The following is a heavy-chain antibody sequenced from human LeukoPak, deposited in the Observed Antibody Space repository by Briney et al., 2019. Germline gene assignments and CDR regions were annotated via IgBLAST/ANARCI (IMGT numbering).Heavy chain of an antibody. CDR3: ARDVDTSSHSSQLDP. D-gene: IGHD5-18*01. CDR2: IQSDGSKQ. Sequence: GGSLRLSCATAGFTFSTFGMHWVRQTPGKGLEWAAAIQSDGSKQYYGNSVKGRFTISRDSSKNTVYLQMNSLRDEDTAVYYCARDVDTSSHSSQLDPWGQGTLVTVSS. V-gene: IGHV3-33*01. CDR1: GFTFSTFG. J-gene: IGHJ5*02.